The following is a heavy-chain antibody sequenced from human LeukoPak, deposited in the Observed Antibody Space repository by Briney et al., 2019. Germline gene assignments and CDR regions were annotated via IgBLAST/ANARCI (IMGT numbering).Heavy chain of an antibody. V-gene: IGHV3-11*06. CDR2: ISSSSIYT. CDR1: GGSISSYY. CDR3: ARDREYYFDY. J-gene: IGHJ4*02. Sequence: PSETLSLTCTVSGGSISSYYWSWIRQAPGKGLEWVSYISSSSIYTNYADSVKGRFTISRDNAKNSLYLQMNSLRAEDTAVYYCARDREYYFDYWGQGTLVTVSS.